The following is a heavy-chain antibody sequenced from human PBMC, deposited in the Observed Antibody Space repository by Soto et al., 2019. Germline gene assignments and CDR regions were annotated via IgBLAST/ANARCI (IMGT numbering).Heavy chain of an antibody. CDR2: IIPILGIA. V-gene: IGHV1-69*08. D-gene: IGHD3-10*01. CDR3: ARDRHGDYYAP. CDR1: GGTFSSYT. J-gene: IGHJ5*02. Sequence: QVQLVQSGAEVKKPGSSVKVSCKASGGTFSSYTISWVRQAPGQGLEWMGRIIPILGIANYARKFQGRVTITADKSTSTAYMELSSLRSEDTAVYYCARDRHGDYYAPWGQGTLVTVSS.